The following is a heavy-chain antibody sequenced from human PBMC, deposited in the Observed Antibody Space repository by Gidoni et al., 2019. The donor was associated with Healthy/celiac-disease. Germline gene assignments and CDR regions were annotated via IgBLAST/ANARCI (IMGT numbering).Heavy chain of an antibody. V-gene: IGHV1-69*01. CDR2: IIPIFGTA. CDR3: ARAGGSAEYFQH. D-gene: IGHD2-15*01. CDR1: GGTFSSYA. Sequence: QVQLVPSGAEVKKPGSSVTVSCTASGGTFSSYAISWVRPGPGQGLEWMGGIIPIFGTANYAQKFQGRVTSTADESTSTAYMELSSLRSEDTAVYYCARAGGSAEYFQHWGQGTLVTVSS. J-gene: IGHJ1*01.